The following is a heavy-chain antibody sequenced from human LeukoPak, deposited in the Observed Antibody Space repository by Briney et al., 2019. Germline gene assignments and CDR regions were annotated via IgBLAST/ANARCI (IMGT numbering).Heavy chain of an antibody. CDR3: ARVIRTTGYYSNPKSGSFDF. CDR2: IYSSGST. CDR1: GGSISSGSYY. J-gene: IGHJ4*02. Sequence: TSETLSLTCTVSGGSISSGSYYWGWIRQPPGKGLEWIGSIYSSGSTYYNPSLRTRVTISVDTSKNQFSLKLSSVTAADTAVYYCARVIRTTGYYSNPKSGSFDFWGQGTLVTVSS. D-gene: IGHD3-9*01. V-gene: IGHV4-39*01.